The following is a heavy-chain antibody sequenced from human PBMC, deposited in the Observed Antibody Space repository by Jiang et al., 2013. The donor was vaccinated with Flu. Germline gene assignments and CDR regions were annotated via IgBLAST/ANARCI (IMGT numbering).Heavy chain of an antibody. CDR1: GFTFSSYA. CDR2: ISYDGSNK. CDR3: ARDSARGEGVTPADI. D-gene: IGHD3-3*01. J-gene: IGHJ3*02. V-gene: IGHV3-30-3*01. Sequence: SGGGVVQPGRSLRLSCAASGFTFSSYAMHWVRQAPGKGLEWVAVISYDGSNKYYADSVKGRFTISRDNSKNTLYLQMNSLRAEDTAVYYCARDSARGEGVTPADIWGQGTMVTVSS.